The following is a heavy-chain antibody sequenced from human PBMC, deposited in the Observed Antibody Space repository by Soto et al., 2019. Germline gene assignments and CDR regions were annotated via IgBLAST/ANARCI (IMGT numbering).Heavy chain of an antibody. V-gene: IGHV1-58*02. CDR1: GYTFTSYG. CDR2: IVVGSGNT. D-gene: IGHD3-3*01. CDR3: AAVGYDFWSGYYPPRYGMDV. J-gene: IGHJ6*02. Sequence: SVKVSCKASGYTFTSYGISWVRQAPGQGLEWMGWIVVGSGNTNYAQKFQERVTITRDMSTSTAYMELSSLRSEDTAVYYCAAVGYDFWSGYYPPRYGMDVWGQGTTVTVSS.